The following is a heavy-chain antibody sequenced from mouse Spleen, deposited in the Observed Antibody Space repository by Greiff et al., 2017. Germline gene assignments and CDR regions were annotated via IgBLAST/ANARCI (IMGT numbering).Heavy chain of an antibody. V-gene: IGHV5-9-3*01. D-gene: IGHD1-1*01. CDR3: ARLLLRYFDY. CDR1: GFTFSSYA. Sequence: EVHLVESGGGLVKPGGSLKLSCAASGFTFSSYAMSWVRQTPEKRLEWVATISSGGSYTYYPDSVKGRFTISRDNAKNTLYLQMSSLRSEDTAMYYCARLLLRYFDYWGQGTTLTVSS. J-gene: IGHJ2*01. CDR2: ISSGGSYT.